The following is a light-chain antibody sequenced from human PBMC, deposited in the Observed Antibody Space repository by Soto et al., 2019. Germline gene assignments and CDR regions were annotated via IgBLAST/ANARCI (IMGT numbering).Light chain of an antibody. CDR1: HDIGNY. J-gene: IGKJ3*01. Sequence: DIQMTQSPLYLSASIGDRVTITCQASHDIGNYLNWYQQKPGKAPNLVIYGAFNLETWVPSRFSGGRSGTDFTFTISSLRPEDIATYYCQHSDHLPLFGPGTKVD. CDR2: GAF. V-gene: IGKV1-33*01. CDR3: QHSDHLPL.